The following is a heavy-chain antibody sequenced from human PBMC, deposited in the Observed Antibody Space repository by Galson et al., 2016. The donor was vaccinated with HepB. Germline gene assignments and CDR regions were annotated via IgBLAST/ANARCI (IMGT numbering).Heavy chain of an antibody. CDR1: GGTLRIFA. CDR3: ARDHVETSSLSYAFDI. V-gene: IGHV1-69*05. CDR2: IIPMFGAP. Sequence: SVKVSCKASGGTLRIFAFSWVRQAPGQGLEWIGGIIPMFGAPNYAQKFQGRVTITTDESARIVYLEVSSLTSEDTAVYYCARDHVETSSLSYAFDIWGQGTEVTVS. D-gene: IGHD5-18*01. J-gene: IGHJ3*02.